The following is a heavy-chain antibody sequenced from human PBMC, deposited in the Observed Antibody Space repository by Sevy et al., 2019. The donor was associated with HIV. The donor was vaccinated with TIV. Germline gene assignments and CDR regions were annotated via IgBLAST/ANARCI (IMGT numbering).Heavy chain of an antibody. V-gene: IGHV3-49*03. CDR3: TRAKGLFGYYYYGMDV. CDR2: IRSKAYGGTT. CDR1: GFTFGDYA. D-gene: IGHD2-21*01. J-gene: IGHJ6*02. Sequence: GGSLRLSCTASGFTFGDYAMSWFRQAPGKGLEWVGFIRSKAYGGTTEYAASVKGRFTISRDDSKSIAYLQMNSLKTEDTAVYYCTRAKGLFGYYYYGMDVWGQGTTVTVSS.